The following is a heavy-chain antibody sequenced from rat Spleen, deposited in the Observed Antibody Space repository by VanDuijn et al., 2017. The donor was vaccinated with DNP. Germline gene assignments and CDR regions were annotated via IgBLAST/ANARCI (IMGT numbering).Heavy chain of an antibody. V-gene: IGHV5-31*01. J-gene: IGHJ2*01. CDR1: GFTFNKYW. CDR2: ITSSDGST. CDR3: TQTGDPGMTGFDY. D-gene: IGHD1-4*01. Sequence: EVQLVESGGDLVQPGRSLKLSCEASGFTFNKYWMTWIRQVPGKGLEWVAAITSSDGSTYYPDSVKGRFTISRDNTKSTLYLQMDSLRSEDTATYYCTQTGDPGMTGFDYWGQGVMVTVSS.